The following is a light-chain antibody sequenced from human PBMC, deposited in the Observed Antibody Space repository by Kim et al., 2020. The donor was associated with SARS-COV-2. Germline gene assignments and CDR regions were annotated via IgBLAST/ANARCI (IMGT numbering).Light chain of an antibody. CDR3: QQTYSASRT. J-gene: IGKJ1*01. CDR2: TAS. Sequence: ASVGDRVTITCRARQDISRYLEWYQQKPGKAPKLLIYTASSLQSGVPSRFTGSGSETDFTLTISSLQPEDFATYYCQQTYSASRTFGQGTKVDIK. V-gene: IGKV1-39*01. CDR1: QDISRY.